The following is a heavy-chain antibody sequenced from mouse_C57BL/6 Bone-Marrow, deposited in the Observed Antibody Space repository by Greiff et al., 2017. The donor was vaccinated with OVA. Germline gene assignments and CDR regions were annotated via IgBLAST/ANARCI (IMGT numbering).Heavy chain of an antibody. D-gene: IGHD2-5*01. V-gene: IGHV1-81*01. CDR1: GYTFTSYG. Sequence: QVQLQQSGAELARPGASVKLSCKASGYTFTSYGISWVKQRTGQGPEWIGEIYPRSGNTYYNEKFKGKATLTADKSSSTAYMELRSLTSEDSAVYFCASRSNYDWGQGTTLTVSS. CDR3: ASRSNYD. CDR2: IYPRSGNT. J-gene: IGHJ2*01.